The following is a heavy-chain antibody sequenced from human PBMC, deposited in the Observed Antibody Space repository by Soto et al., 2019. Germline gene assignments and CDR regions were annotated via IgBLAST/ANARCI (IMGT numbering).Heavy chain of an antibody. CDR3: AKHEGYCSSTTCSNFDY. Sequence: GDSLKISCNGSGFSFTIYWIAWVREMPGKGLEWMGIIYPGDSDTSYSPSFQGQVTISADKSINTAYLQWSSLKASDTAMYYCAKHEGYCSSTTCSNFDYWGQGTLVTVSS. D-gene: IGHD2-2*01. CDR1: GFSFTIYW. CDR2: IYPGDSDT. V-gene: IGHV5-51*01. J-gene: IGHJ4*02.